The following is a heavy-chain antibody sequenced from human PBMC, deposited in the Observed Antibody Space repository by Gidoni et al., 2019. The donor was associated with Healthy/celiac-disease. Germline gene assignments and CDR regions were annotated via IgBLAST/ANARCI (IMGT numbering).Heavy chain of an antibody. CDR2: IRSKAYGGTT. J-gene: IGHJ4*02. D-gene: IGHD4-17*01. CDR3: TRATGDYVTMPDY. Sequence: EVQLVESGGGLVQPGRSLRLSCTDSGFTFGDYAMSWFRQAPGKGLEWVCFIRSKAYGGTTEYAASVKGRFTISRDDSKSIAYLQMNSLKTEDTAVYYCTRATGDYVTMPDYWGQGTLVTVSS. V-gene: IGHV3-49*03. CDR1: GFTFGDYA.